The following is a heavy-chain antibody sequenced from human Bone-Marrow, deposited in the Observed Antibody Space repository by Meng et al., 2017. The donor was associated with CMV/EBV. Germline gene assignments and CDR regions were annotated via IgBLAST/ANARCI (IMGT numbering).Heavy chain of an antibody. Sequence: SETLSLTCTVSGGSISSSSYYWGWIRQPPGKGLEWIGSIYYSGSTYYNPSLKSRVTISVDTSKNQFSLKLSSVTAADTAVYYCAGARSDFWSGYYGPISYLDYYYYGMDVWGQGTTVTVSS. D-gene: IGHD3-3*01. CDR2: IYYSGST. CDR1: GGSISSSSYY. J-gene: IGHJ6*02. CDR3: AGARSDFWSGYYGPISYLDYYYYGMDV. V-gene: IGHV4-39*07.